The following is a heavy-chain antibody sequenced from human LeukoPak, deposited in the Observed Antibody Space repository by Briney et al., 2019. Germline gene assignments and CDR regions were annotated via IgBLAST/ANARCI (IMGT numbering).Heavy chain of an antibody. D-gene: IGHD4-11*01. Sequence: GGSLRLSCAASGFTFSSYAMSWVRQAPGKGLEWVSSISSSSSYIYYADSVKGRFTISRDNAKNSLYLQMNSLRAEDTAVYYCARVMSGTTVTTYYYYGMDVWGQGTTVTVSS. CDR1: GFTFSSYA. CDR3: ARVMSGTTVTTYYYYGMDV. CDR2: ISSSSSYI. V-gene: IGHV3-21*01. J-gene: IGHJ6*02.